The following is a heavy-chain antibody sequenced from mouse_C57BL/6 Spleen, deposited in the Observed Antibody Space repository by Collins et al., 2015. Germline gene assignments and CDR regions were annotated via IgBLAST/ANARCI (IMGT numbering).Heavy chain of an antibody. CDR3: ARSLYYYGLYWYFDV. CDR2: INPNNGGT. Sequence: EVQLQQSGPELVKPGASVKISCKASGYTFTDYYMNWVKQSHGKSLEWIGDINPNNGGTSYNQKFKGKATLTVDKSSSTAYMELRSLTSEDSAVYYCARSLYYYGLYWYFDVWGTGTTVTVSS. D-gene: IGHD1-1*01. J-gene: IGHJ1*03. V-gene: IGHV1-26*01. CDR1: GYTFTDYY.